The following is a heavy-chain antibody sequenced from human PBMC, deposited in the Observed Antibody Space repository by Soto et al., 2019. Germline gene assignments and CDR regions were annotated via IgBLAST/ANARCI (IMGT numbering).Heavy chain of an antibody. J-gene: IGHJ4*02. CDR3: ARGPPNTY. D-gene: IGHD2-8*01. V-gene: IGHV4-30-2*01. CDR2: LYHSGST. Sequence: QLQLQESGSGLVKPSQTLSLTCAVSGGSISRGGYSWSWIRQPPGKGLEWIGYLYHSGSTYYNPSLKSRVTISVDRSKNQFSLKLSSVTAAGTAVYYCARGPPNTYWGQGTLVTFSS. CDR1: GGSISRGGYS.